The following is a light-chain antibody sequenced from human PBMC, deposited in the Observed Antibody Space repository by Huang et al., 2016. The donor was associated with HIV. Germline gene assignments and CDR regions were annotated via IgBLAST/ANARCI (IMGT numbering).Light chain of an antibody. Sequence: EILLTQSPGTLSLSPGERATLSCRASQSVGRTSLAWYQQQPGQAPTLLIYDASRGPSGIPDRFSGSGSGTDFTLSISRLEPEDFAVYYCQQYGSSPTTFGQGTKVEI. V-gene: IGKV3-20*01. CDR2: DAS. CDR1: QSVGRTS. CDR3: QQYGSSPTT. J-gene: IGKJ1*01.